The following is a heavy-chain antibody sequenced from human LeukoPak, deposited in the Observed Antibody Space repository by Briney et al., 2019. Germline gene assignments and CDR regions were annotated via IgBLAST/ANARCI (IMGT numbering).Heavy chain of an antibody. V-gene: IGHV3-11*01. Sequence: PGGSLRLSCAASGFTFSDYYMSWIRQARGKGLEWVSYISSSGSTIYYADSVKGRFTISRDNAKNSLYLQMNSLRAGDTAVYYCARDYVVGATKDWGQGTLVTVSS. CDR2: ISSSGSTI. J-gene: IGHJ4*02. CDR1: GFTFSDYY. D-gene: IGHD1-26*01. CDR3: ARDYVVGATKD.